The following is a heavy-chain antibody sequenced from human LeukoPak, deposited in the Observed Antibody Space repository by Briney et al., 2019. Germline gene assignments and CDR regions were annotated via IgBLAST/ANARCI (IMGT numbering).Heavy chain of an antibody. J-gene: IGHJ4*02. CDR3: ARDRSDGSGYYRHYFDY. CDR2: IYFSGGT. V-gene: IGHV4-59*01. CDR1: GGSIGSYY. Sequence: PPETPCPTCIVSGGSIGSYYWSWIRQPPGKGLGWIGHIYFSGGTDYNPSLRSRVTISVDTSKNQFSLSLSSVTAADTAVYYCARDRSDGSGYYRHYFDYWGEGTRV. D-gene: IGHD3-22*01.